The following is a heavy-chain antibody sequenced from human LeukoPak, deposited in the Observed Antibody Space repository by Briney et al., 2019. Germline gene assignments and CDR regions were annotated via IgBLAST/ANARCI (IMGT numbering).Heavy chain of an antibody. CDR2: INHSGST. Sequence: PSETLSLTCAVYGGTFSGYYWSWIRQPPGKGLEWIGEINHSGSTNYNPSLKSRVTISVDTSKNQFSLKLSSVTAADTAVYYCARGSRDGYKRLDYWGQGTLVTVSS. D-gene: IGHD5-12*01. CDR1: GGTFSGYY. J-gene: IGHJ4*02. V-gene: IGHV4-34*01. CDR3: ARGSRDGYKRLDY.